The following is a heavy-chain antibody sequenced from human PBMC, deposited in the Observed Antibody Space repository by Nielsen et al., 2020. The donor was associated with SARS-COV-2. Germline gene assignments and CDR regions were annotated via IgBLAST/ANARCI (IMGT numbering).Heavy chain of an antibody. V-gene: IGHV3-21*01. D-gene: IGHD3-3*01. CDR3: ARWPGDIERITIFGANYYMDV. CDR2: ISSSSSYI. CDR1: GFTFSSYS. Sequence: GGSLRLSCAASGFTFSSYSMNWVRQAPGKGLEWVSSISSSSSYIYYADSVKGRFTISRDNAKNSLYLQMNSLRAEDTAVYYCARWPGDIERITIFGANYYMDVWGKGTTVTVS. J-gene: IGHJ6*03.